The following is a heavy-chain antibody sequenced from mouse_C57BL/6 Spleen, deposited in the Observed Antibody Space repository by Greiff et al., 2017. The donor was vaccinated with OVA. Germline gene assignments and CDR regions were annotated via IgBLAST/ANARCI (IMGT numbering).Heavy chain of an antibody. D-gene: IGHD1-1*01. J-gene: IGHJ3*01. Sequence: QVQLKESGAELARPGASVKMSCKASGYTFTSYTMHWVKQRPGQGLEWIGYINPSSGYTKYNQKFKDKATLTADKSSSTAYMQLSSLTSEDSAVYYCAKREITTVVGATEAWFAYWGQGTLVTVSA. CDR3: AKREITTVVGATEAWFAY. CDR1: GYTFTSYT. CDR2: INPSSGYT. V-gene: IGHV1-4*01.